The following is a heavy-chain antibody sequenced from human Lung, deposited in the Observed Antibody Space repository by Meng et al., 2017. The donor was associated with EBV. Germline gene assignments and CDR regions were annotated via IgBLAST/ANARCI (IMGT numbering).Heavy chain of an antibody. J-gene: IGHJ4*02. V-gene: IGHV1-2*06. CDR2: INPNTGVA. CDR3: ASRPGIAVAGFDY. D-gene: IGHD6-19*01. Sequence: QFGAEVKKPGASVRVSCEASGYTFASYGISWLRQAPGQGLEWMGRINPNTGVANFAQQFRGRVTLTRDTSISTAYMELSSLRSEDTAVYYCASRPGIAVAGFDYWGQGTLVTASS. CDR1: GYTFASYG.